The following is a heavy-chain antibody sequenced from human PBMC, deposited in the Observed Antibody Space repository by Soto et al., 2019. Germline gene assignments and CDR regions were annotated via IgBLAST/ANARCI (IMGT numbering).Heavy chain of an antibody. CDR3: ARGDCSGGSCYYSYYGMDV. V-gene: IGHV3-33*01. J-gene: IGHJ6*02. CDR1: GFTFSSYG. CDR2: IWYDGSNK. Sequence: QVQLVESGGGVVQPGRSLRLSCAASGFTFSSYGMHWVRQAPGKGLEWVSVIWYDGSNKYYADSVKGRFTISRDNSKNTLYLQMNSLRAEDTAVYYCARGDCSGGSCYYSYYGMDVWGQGTTVTVSS. D-gene: IGHD2-15*01.